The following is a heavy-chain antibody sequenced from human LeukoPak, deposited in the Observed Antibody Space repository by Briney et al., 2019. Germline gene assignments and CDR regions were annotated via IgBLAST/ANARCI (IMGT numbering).Heavy chain of an antibody. J-gene: IGHJ4*02. CDR2: IRYDGINK. Sequence: PGGSLRLSCEASGFSFSKYGMHWVRQAPGKGLECMAYIRYDGINKYYADFMRGRITISRDNSKNTLYLQMNSLRPEDTAVYYCASNEGYWGQGTLVTVSS. CDR3: ASNEGY. V-gene: IGHV3-30*02. CDR1: GFSFSKYG.